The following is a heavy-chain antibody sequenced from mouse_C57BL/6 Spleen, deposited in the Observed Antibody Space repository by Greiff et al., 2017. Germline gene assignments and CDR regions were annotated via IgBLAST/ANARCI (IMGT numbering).Heavy chain of an antibody. CDR1: GYTFTDYN. CDR3: ARNGNYVWFAY. J-gene: IGHJ3*01. CDR2: INPNNGGT. D-gene: IGHD2-1*01. V-gene: IGHV1-22*01. Sequence: VHVKQSGPELVKPGASVKMSCKASGYTFTDYNMHWVKQSHGKSLEWIGYINPNNGGTSYNQKFKGKATLTVNKSSSTAYMELRSLTSEDSAVYYCARNGNYVWFAYWGQGTLVTVSA.